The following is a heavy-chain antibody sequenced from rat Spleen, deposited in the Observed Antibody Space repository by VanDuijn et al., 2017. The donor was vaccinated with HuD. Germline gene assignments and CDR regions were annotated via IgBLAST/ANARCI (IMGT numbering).Heavy chain of an antibody. CDR1: GFTFSNYD. Sequence: EVQVVESGGGIVQPGRSMKLSCAASGFTFSNYDMVWVRQAPTKGLKWVASISYDGSTPYYRDSVKGRFTISRDNAKSTLYLQMDSLRSEDTATYYCSRRGPGYFDYWGQGVMVTVSS. CDR3: SRRGPGYFDY. CDR2: ISYDGSTP. J-gene: IGHJ2*01. V-gene: IGHV5-25*01. D-gene: IGHD1-4*01.